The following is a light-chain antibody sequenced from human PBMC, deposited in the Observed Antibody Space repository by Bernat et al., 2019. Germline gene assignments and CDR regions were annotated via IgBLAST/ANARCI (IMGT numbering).Light chain of an antibody. V-gene: IGLV2-14*03. J-gene: IGLJ3*02. Sequence: QSALTQPASVSGSPGQSITISCTETSSDVGGYNYVSWYQQHPGRAPKLMIYDVRDRPSGISNRFSGSKSGNTASLTISGLLAEDEADYYCSSYTSSSTLVFGGGTRLTVL. CDR2: DVR. CDR3: SSYTSSSTLV. CDR1: SSDVGGYNY.